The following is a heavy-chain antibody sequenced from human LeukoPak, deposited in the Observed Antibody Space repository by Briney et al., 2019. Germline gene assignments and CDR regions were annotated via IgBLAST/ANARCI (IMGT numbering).Heavy chain of an antibody. D-gene: IGHD3-3*01. J-gene: IGHJ5*02. CDR1: GYTFTSYY. CDR2: FNPNSGDT. V-gene: IGHV1-2*02. CDR3: ARAYYDFWSGYPSRDWFNP. Sequence: APVKVSCKASGYTFTSYYMHWVRQAPGQGLEWMGWFNPNSGDTNYAQKFQGRVTLTRDTSISTAYMELSRLRSDDTAVYYCARAYYDFWSGYPSRDWFNPWGQGTLVTVSS.